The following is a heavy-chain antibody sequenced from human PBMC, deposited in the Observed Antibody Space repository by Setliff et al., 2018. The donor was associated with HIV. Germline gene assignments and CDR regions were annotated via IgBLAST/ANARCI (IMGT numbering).Heavy chain of an antibody. CDR1: GGSFSSYG. J-gene: IGHJ4*02. V-gene: IGHV1-69*13. D-gene: IGHD1-26*01. CDR3: ARGVDGSYRKFFDN. CDR2: IMPIFGTA. Sequence: SVKVSCKASGGSFSSYGLSWVRQAPGQGLGWMGGIMPIFGTANYAQKFQGRVTIIADASTNTVNMELSSLRSEDTAVYYCARGVDGSYRKFFDNWGQGTLVTSPQ.